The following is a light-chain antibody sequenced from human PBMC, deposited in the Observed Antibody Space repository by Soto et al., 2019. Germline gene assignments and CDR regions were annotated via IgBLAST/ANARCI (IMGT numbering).Light chain of an antibody. CDR1: QSVSSSY. J-gene: IGKJ1*01. CDR3: QRYGSTPRT. V-gene: IGKV3-20*01. Sequence: EIVLTQSPGTLSLSPGERATLSCRASQSVSSSYLAWYQQKPGQAPRLLIYGASSRATGIPDRFSGSGSGTDFSLTISSLDPEDFAVYYCQRYGSTPRTFGQGTKVEIK. CDR2: GAS.